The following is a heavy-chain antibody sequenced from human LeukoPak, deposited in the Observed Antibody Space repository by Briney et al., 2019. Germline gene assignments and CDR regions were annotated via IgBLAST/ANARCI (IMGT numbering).Heavy chain of an antibody. V-gene: IGHV4-59*11. J-gene: IGHJ4*02. CDR2: IYYSGST. Sequence: SETLSLTCTVSGGSISRHYWSWIWQPPGKGPEWIGYIYYSGSTNYNPSLKSRVTISLETSKNQISLKVSSVTAADTALDYCAGGKRVVAHLDSWGQGTLVTVSS. CDR1: GGSISRHY. CDR3: AGGKRVVAHLDS. D-gene: IGHD2-15*01.